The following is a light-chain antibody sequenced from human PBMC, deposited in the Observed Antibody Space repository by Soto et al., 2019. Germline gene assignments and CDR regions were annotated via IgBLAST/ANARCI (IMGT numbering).Light chain of an antibody. J-gene: IGKJ1*01. Sequence: EVVLTQSPATLSLSPGERATLSCRASQSVSSNLAWYQQKPGQAPRLLIYGASSRATGIPDRFSGSGSGTDFTLTISRLEPEDFAVYYCQQYGSSWTFGQGTKVDIK. CDR1: QSVSSN. CDR2: GAS. V-gene: IGKV3-20*01. CDR3: QQYGSSWT.